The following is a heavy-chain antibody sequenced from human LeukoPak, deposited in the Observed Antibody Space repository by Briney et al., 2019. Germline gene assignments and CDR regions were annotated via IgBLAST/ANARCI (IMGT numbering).Heavy chain of an antibody. V-gene: IGHV4-34*01. D-gene: IGHD3-22*01. CDR1: GGSFSGYY. Sequence: SETLSLTCAVYGGSFSGYYWSWIRQPPGKGLEWIGEINHSGSTNYNPSLKSRVTISVDTSKNQFSLKLSSVTAADTAVYYCARGRLYDSSGYRNFFDYWGQGILVTVSS. CDR2: INHSGST. CDR3: ARGRLYDSSGYRNFFDY. J-gene: IGHJ4*02.